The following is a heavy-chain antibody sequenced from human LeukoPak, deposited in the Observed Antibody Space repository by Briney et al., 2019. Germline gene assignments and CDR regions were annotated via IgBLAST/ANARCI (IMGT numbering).Heavy chain of an antibody. D-gene: IGHD5-12*01. J-gene: IGHJ4*02. CDR1: GGTVSSYA. Sequence: SVKVSCKAFGGTVSSYAISWVRQAPGHGLEWMGGIIPIFGTANYAQKFQGRVTVTTDESTSTAYMELSSLRSEDTAVYYCARDRARRAYDPHWYFDDWGQGTLVTVSS. V-gene: IGHV1-69*05. CDR3: ARDRARRAYDPHWYFDD. CDR2: IIPIFGTA.